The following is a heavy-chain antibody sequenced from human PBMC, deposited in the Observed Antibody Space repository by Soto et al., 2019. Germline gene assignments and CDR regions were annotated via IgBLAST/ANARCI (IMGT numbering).Heavy chain of an antibody. V-gene: IGHV3-53*01. CDR3: ARGQGQYYYDSSGYSLGPWYYFDY. D-gene: IGHD3-22*01. CDR2: IYSGGST. CDR1: GFTVSSNY. J-gene: IGHJ4*02. Sequence: PGGSLRLSCAASGFTVSSNYMSWVRQAPGKGLEWVSVIYSGGSTYYADSVKGRFTISRDNSKNTLYLQMNSLRAEDTAVYYCARGQGQYYYDSSGYSLGPWYYFDYWGQGTLVTVSS.